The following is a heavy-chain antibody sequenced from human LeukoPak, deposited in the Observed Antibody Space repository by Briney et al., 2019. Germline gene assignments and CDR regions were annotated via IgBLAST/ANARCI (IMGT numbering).Heavy chain of an antibody. CDR2: INPNSGGT. D-gene: IGHD3-10*01. V-gene: IGHV1-2*02. Sequence: ASVKASCKASGYTFTGYYMHLVRQAPGQGLEWMGWINPNSGGTNYAQKFQGRVTMTRDTSISTAYMELSRLRSDDTAVYYCARDASGSNWFDPWGQGTLVTVSS. CDR3: ARDASGSNWFDP. CDR1: GYTFTGYY. J-gene: IGHJ5*02.